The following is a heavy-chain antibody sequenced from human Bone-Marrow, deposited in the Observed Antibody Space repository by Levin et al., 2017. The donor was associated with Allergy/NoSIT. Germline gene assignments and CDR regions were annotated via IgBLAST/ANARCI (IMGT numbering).Heavy chain of an antibody. CDR3: GRAFHWGDYYDSRRPYYFDY. CDR1: GGSISSGDYY. J-gene: IGHJ4*02. Sequence: LRLSCTVSGGSISSGDYYWSWIRQPPGKGLEWIGYIYYSGSTYYNPSLKSRVTISVDTSKNQFSLKLSSVTAADTAVYYCGRAFHWGDYYDSRRPYYFDYWGQGTLVTVSS. D-gene: IGHD3-22*01. V-gene: IGHV4-30-4*01. CDR2: IYYSGST.